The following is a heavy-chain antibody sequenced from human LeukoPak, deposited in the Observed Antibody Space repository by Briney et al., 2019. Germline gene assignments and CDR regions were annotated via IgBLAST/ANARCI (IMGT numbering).Heavy chain of an antibody. Sequence: ASVKVSCKTSGYTFTSYAMNWVRQAPGQGLEWMGWVNTNTGNPTYAPGFTGRFVFYLDTSVSTAYLQISSLNAEDTAVYYCARAPYYDFWSGYYHPNFDYWGQGTLVTVSS. CDR3: ARAPYYDFWSGYYHPNFDY. CDR2: VNTNTGNP. D-gene: IGHD3-3*01. CDR1: GYTFTSYA. V-gene: IGHV7-4-1*02. J-gene: IGHJ4*02.